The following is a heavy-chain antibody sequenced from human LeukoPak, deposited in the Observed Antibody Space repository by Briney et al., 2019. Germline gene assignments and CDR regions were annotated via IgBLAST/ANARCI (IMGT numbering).Heavy chain of an antibody. CDR3: ARDGRGYSYGRISWYFDL. Sequence: PSETLSLTCTVSGGSISSSSYYWGWIRQPPGKGLEWIGSIYYSGSTYYNPSLKSRVTTSVDTSKNQFSLKLSSVTAADTAVYYCARDGRGYSYGRISWYFDLWGRGTLVTVSS. CDR1: GGSISSSSYY. CDR2: IYYSGST. D-gene: IGHD5-18*01. J-gene: IGHJ2*01. V-gene: IGHV4-39*07.